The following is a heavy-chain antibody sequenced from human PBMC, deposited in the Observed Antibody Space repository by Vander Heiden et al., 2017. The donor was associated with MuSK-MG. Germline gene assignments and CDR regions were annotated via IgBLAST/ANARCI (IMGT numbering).Heavy chain of an antibody. D-gene: IGHD3-9*01. V-gene: IGHV1-69*06. J-gene: IGHJ6*02. CDR1: GGTFSSYA. CDR3: ARETGYYDYYYYYGMDV. CDR2: IIPIFGTA. Sequence: QVQLVQSGAEVKKPGSSVKVSCKASGGTFSSYAISWVRQAPGQGLEWMGGIIPIFGTANYAQKFQGRVTITADKSTSTAYMELSSLRSEDTAVYYCARETGYYDYYYYYGMDVWGQGTTVTVSS.